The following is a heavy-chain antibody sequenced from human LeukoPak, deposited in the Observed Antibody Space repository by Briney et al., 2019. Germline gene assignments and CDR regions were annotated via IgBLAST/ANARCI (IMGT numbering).Heavy chain of an antibody. CDR1: GFTFSSYW. CDR2: IKQDGSEK. Sequence: QPGGSLRLSCAASGFTFSSYWMSWVRQAPGKGLEWVANIKQDGSEKYYVDSVKGRFTISRDNAKNSLYLQMNSLRAEDTAVYYCARVGYYYDSSGRNPFDYWGQGTLVTVSS. J-gene: IGHJ4*02. CDR3: ARVGYYYDSSGRNPFDY. D-gene: IGHD3-22*01. V-gene: IGHV3-7*01.